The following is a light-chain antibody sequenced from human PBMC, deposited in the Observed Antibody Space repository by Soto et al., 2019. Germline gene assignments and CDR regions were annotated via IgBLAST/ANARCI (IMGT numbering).Light chain of an antibody. V-gene: IGKV3-15*01. CDR3: LQYRYLWT. CDR2: GAS. CDR1: QSVSSN. J-gene: IGKJ1*01. Sequence: EILMTQSPSTLSVSPGERATLSCRASQSVSSNLAWYQQKPGQAPRPLIYGASTRATVIPARFSGSASATEFTHTISSQPSEDSTVYCCLQYRYLWTFGQGTKVDIK.